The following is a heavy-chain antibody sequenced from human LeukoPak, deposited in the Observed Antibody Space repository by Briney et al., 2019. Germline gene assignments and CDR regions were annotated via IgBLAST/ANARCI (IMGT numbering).Heavy chain of an antibody. J-gene: IGHJ6*03. CDR3: ARAPTYYYDSSGPILLAHYYMDV. D-gene: IGHD3-22*01. Sequence: GGSLRLSCAASGFTFSSYSMNWVRQAPGKGLEWVSSISSSSIYIYYADSVKGRFTIPRDNPKNSLYVQMTSLRAEDTAVYYCARAPTYYYDSSGPILLAHYYMDVWGRGTTVTVSS. CDR2: ISSSSIYI. V-gene: IGHV3-21*01. CDR1: GFTFSSYS.